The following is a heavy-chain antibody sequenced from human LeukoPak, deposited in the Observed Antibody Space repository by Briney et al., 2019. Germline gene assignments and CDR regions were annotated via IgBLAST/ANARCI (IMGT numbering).Heavy chain of an antibody. D-gene: IGHD5-18*01. CDR2: IKQDGSEK. Sequence: PGGSLRLSCAASGFTFSSYWMSWVRQAPGKGLEWVANIKQDGSEKYYVDSVKGRFTISRDNAKNSLYLQMNSLRAEDTAVYYCASKLSGYSYGYNDYWGQGTLVTVSS. CDR1: GFTFSSYW. J-gene: IGHJ4*02. CDR3: ASKLSGYSYGYNDY. V-gene: IGHV3-7*01.